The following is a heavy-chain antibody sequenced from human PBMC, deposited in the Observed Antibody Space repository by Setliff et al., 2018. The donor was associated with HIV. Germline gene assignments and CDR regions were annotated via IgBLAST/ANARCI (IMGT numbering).Heavy chain of an antibody. Sequence: SETLSLTCAVYGGSFSGYHWNWIRQPPGKGLEWIGEINHSGRTNYNPSLKSRVTISVDTSKNQFSLKLRSVTAADAAMYYCARVSITYWYSIPTFYYYYMDVWGKGTKVTVS. V-gene: IGHV4-34*01. D-gene: IGHD2-15*01. CDR3: ARVSITYWYSIPTFYYYYMDV. CDR1: GGSFSGYH. CDR2: INHSGRT. J-gene: IGHJ6*03.